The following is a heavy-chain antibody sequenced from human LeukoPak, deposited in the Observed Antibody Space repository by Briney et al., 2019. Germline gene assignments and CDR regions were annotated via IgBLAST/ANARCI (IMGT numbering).Heavy chain of an antibody. J-gene: IGHJ4*02. Sequence: GGSLRLSCAASGFTFSSYAMTWVRQAPGKELEWVSAISGSGGSTYYADSVKGRFTISRDSSKNTLYLQMNSLRVEDTAVYYCAKGGRLNYFDYWGQGTLVTVSS. D-gene: IGHD2-15*01. CDR1: GFTFSSYA. CDR2: ISGSGGST. V-gene: IGHV3-23*01. CDR3: AKGGRLNYFDY.